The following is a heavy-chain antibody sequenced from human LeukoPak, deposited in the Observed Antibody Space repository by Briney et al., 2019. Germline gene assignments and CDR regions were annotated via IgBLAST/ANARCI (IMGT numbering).Heavy chain of an antibody. CDR2: IRYDGSNK. CDR3: AKGVGYYDSSGYYYSGYYYGMDV. D-gene: IGHD3-22*01. CDR1: GFTFSSYG. J-gene: IGHJ6*02. V-gene: IGHV3-30*02. Sequence: GGSLRLSCAASGFTFSSYGMHWVRQAPGKGLEWVAFIRYDGSNKYYADSVKGRFTISRDNSKNTLYLQMNSLRAEDTAVYYCAKGVGYYDSSGYYYSGYYYGMDVWGQGTTVTVSS.